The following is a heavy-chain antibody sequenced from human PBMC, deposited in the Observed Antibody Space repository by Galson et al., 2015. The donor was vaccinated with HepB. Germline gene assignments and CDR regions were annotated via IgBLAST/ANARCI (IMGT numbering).Heavy chain of an antibody. V-gene: IGHV3-23*01. CDR1: GFTFSKAW. Sequence: SLRLSCAVYGFTFSKAWMNWVRQAPGKGLEWVSAISSSGANTYYADSVKGRFAISRDNSKHTLYLQMNSLRAEDTAVYYCAQVGQQLVRGLYYYYGMDVWGQGTTVTVSS. D-gene: IGHD6-13*01. CDR3: AQVGQQLVRGLYYYYGMDV. J-gene: IGHJ6*02. CDR2: ISSSGANT.